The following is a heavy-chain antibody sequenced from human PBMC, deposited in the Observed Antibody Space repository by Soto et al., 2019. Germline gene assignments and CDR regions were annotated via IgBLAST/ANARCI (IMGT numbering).Heavy chain of an antibody. V-gene: IGHV3-23*01. CDR2: ISGSGGST. Sequence: EVQLLESGGGLVQPGGSLRLSCAASGFTFSDYAMTWVRQAPGKGLEWVSSISGSGGSTYYSDSVKGQFTSSRDNSKNTLYIEMNSLKAEDTAVYYCGRLESGSPDYWGQGTLVTVSS. D-gene: IGHD3-10*01. J-gene: IGHJ4*02. CDR3: GRLESGSPDY. CDR1: GFTFSDYA.